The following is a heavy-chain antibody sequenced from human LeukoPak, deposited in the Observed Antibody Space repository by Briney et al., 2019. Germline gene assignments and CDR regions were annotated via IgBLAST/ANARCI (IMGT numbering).Heavy chain of an antibody. CDR1: GFTFSSYE. CDR3: ARSKYTSGWYDY. Sequence: GGSLRLSCAASGFTFSSYEMNWVRQAPGKGLEWLSAISANGGSTYYADSVKGRFTISRDNSKNTSYLQMNSPRAEDTAVYYCARSKYTSGWYDYWGQGTLVTVSS. V-gene: IGHV3-23*01. CDR2: ISANGGST. D-gene: IGHD6-19*01. J-gene: IGHJ4*02.